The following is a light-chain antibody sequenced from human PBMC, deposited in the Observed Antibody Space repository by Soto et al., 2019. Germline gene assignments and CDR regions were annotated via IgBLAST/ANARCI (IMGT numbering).Light chain of an antibody. CDR3: QQYAGSPIT. Sequence: ELVLTPSPGTLSLSPASISTVSGLASQIVRSRYLAWYQQKPGQAPRVLIYGASSRASGIPDRFSGSGSETDFTLTISRLEPEDFALYYCQQYAGSPITFGQGTRLEIK. CDR1: QIVRSRY. J-gene: IGKJ5*01. V-gene: IGKV3-20*01. CDR2: GAS.